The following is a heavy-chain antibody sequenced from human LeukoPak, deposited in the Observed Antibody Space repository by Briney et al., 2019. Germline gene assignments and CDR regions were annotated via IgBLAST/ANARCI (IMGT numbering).Heavy chain of an antibody. Sequence: ASVKVSCKASGYTFTSYDINWVRQATGQGLEWMGWMNPNSGNTGYAQKFQGRVTISRNTSISTAYMELSSLRSEDTAVYYCARGAIAARPSNWFDPWGQGTLVTVSS. J-gene: IGHJ5*02. V-gene: IGHV1-8*03. D-gene: IGHD6-6*01. CDR2: MNPNSGNT. CDR3: ARGAIAARPSNWFDP. CDR1: GYTFTSYD.